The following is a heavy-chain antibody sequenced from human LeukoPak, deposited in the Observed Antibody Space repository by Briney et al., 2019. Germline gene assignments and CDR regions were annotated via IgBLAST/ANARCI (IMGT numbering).Heavy chain of an antibody. J-gene: IGHJ4*02. CDR1: GVSFSGYY. Sequence: PSETLSLTCAVYGVSFSGYYWSWIRQPPGKGLEWIGETNHSGSTNYNPSLKSRVTISVDTSRNQFSLKLSSVTAADTAVYYCARGWWLRQFDYWGQGTLVTVSS. D-gene: IGHD5-12*01. CDR3: ARGWWLRQFDY. CDR2: TNHSGST. V-gene: IGHV4-34*01.